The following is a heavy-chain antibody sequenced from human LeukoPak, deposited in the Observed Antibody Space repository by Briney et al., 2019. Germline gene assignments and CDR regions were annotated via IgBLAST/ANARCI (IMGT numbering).Heavy chain of an antibody. Sequence: SETLTLTCTVSGGSISSSNYYWGWVRQPPGKGLEWIGAFYYSESTYYNPSLKSRVTISIDTSKNQFSLKLRSVTASDTAVYYCARLGDYGSGSSSYWGRGTLVTVSS. J-gene: IGHJ4*02. CDR2: FYYSEST. V-gene: IGHV4-39*01. CDR1: GGSISSSNYY. CDR3: ARLGDYGSGSSSY. D-gene: IGHD3-10*01.